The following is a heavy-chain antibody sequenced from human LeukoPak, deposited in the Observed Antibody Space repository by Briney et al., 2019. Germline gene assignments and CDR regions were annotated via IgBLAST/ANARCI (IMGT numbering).Heavy chain of an antibody. Sequence: SVKVSCKASGGTFSSYAISWVRQAPGQGLEWMGGIIPIFGTANYAQKFQGRVTITADKSRSTAYMELSSLRSEDTAVYYCARGRDSSSWTLFDYWGQGTLVTVSS. D-gene: IGHD6-13*01. V-gene: IGHV1-69*06. CDR3: ARGRDSSSWTLFDY. J-gene: IGHJ4*02. CDR1: GGTFSSYA. CDR2: IIPIFGTA.